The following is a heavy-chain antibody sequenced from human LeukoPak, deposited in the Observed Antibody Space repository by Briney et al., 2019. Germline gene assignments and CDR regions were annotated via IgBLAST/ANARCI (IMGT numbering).Heavy chain of an antibody. Sequence: SETLSLTCTVSGGSISSHYWIWIRQPPGKRLEWIGYIYYSGSTNYNPSLKSRVTISVDTSKNQFSLKLSSVTAADTAVYYCATHPGDYVANYWGQGTLVTVSS. CDR1: GGSISSHY. V-gene: IGHV4-59*11. CDR2: IYYSGST. D-gene: IGHD4-17*01. J-gene: IGHJ4*02. CDR3: ATHPGDYVANY.